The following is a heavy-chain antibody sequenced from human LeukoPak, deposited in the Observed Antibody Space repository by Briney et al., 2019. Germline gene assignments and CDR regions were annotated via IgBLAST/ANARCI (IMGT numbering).Heavy chain of an antibody. D-gene: IGHD3-10*01. CDR1: GFTSSDYY. CDR2: ISSSGSTI. CDR3: AKASLWFGELYPFDY. J-gene: IGHJ4*02. V-gene: IGHV3-11*01. Sequence: PGGSLRLSCAASGFTSSDYYMSWIRQDPGKGLEWVSYISSSGSTIYYADSVKGRFTISRDNSKNTLYLQMNSPRAEDTAVYYCAKASLWFGELYPFDYWGQGTLVTVSS.